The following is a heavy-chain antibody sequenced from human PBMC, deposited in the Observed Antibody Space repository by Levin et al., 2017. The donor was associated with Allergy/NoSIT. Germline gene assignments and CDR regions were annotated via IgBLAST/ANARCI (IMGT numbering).Heavy chain of an antibody. CDR3: ARESAGSYLYF. CDR2: ISNSGGTT. V-gene: IGHV3-48*02. J-gene: IGHJ4*02. CDR1: GFTFSSYN. D-gene: IGHD3-10*01. Sequence: GGSLRLSCAASGFTFSSYNMNWVRQAPGKGLEWVSFISNSGGTTYYADSVRGRFTISRDNAKNSLYLQMSSLGDEDTAVYYCARESAGSYLYFWGQGTLVTVSS.